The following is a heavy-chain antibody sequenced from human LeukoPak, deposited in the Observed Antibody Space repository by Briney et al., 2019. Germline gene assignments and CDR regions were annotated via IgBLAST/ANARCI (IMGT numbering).Heavy chain of an antibody. D-gene: IGHD3-22*01. V-gene: IGHV3-7*01. Sequence: GGSLRLSCAGSGFTFSTYWMTWVRQAPGKGLEWVANIKQDGSEKYYVDSVKGRFTISRDNAKNSLYLQMNSLRAEDTAVYYCARGRLTYYYDSSGYPFDYWGQGTLVTVSS. CDR2: IKQDGSEK. J-gene: IGHJ4*02. CDR3: ARGRLTYYYDSSGYPFDY. CDR1: GFTFSTYW.